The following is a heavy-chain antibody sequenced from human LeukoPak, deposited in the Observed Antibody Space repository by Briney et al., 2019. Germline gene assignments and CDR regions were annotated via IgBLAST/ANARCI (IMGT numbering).Heavy chain of an antibody. CDR3: ARGRGYYNY. CDR2: INHSGST. Sequence: SETLSLTCAVYGGSFSGYYWSWIRQPPGKGLEWIGEINHSGSTNYNPSLKSRVTISVDTSKNQFSLKLSSVTAADTAVYYCARGRGYYNYWGKGTLVTVPS. CDR1: GGSFSGYY. V-gene: IGHV4-34*01. D-gene: IGHD3-22*01. J-gene: IGHJ4*02.